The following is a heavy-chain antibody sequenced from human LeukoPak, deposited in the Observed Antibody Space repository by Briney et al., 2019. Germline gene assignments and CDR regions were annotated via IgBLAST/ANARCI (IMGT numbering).Heavy chain of an antibody. V-gene: IGHV3-48*02. J-gene: IGHJ4*02. CDR1: GFTFSSYH. CDR2: ISSSGSPT. Sequence: GGSLRLSCSPSGFTFSSYHMNWVRHAPGKGLEWVSYISSSGSPTHYADSVKGRFTISRDNPKNSLYLQMTSLRDEDTAVYYCARPTFSFDSSGYFDYWGQGTLVTVSS. CDR3: ARPTFSFDSSGYFDY. D-gene: IGHD3-22*01.